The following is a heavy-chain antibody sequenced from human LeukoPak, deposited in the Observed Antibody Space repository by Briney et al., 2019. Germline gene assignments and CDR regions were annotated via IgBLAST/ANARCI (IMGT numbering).Heavy chain of an antibody. Sequence: ASVKVSCKVSGYTLTELSMHWVRQAPGKGLEWMGGFDPEDGETIYAQKFQGRVTMTEDTSTDTAYMELSSLRSEDTAVYYRATLGGGNRDAFDIWGQGTMVTVSS. CDR2: FDPEDGET. CDR1: GYTLTELS. J-gene: IGHJ3*02. CDR3: ATLGGGNRDAFDI. V-gene: IGHV1-24*01. D-gene: IGHD4-23*01.